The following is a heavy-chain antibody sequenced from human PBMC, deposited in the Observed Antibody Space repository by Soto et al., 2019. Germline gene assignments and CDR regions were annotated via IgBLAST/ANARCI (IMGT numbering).Heavy chain of an antibody. CDR3: AKAPGLGISYWPFDL. V-gene: IGHV3-23*04. J-gene: IGHJ2*01. D-gene: IGHD6-13*01. CDR2: ISGRGDST. CDR1: GFKFSDAW. Sequence: EVQLVESGGGLVKPGGSLRLSCATSGFKFSDAWMSWVRQAPGKGLEWVSGISGRGDSTYYADSVKGRFTISRDNSKNTLYLQMNSLRAEDTAVYYCAKAPGLGISYWPFDLWGRGTLVTVSS.